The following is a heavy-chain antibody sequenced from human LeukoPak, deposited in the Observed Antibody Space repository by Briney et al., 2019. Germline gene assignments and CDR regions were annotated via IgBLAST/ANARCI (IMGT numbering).Heavy chain of an antibody. CDR3: ARVAAALAYYYYYYMDV. D-gene: IGHD6-13*01. V-gene: IGHV3-21*01. CDR2: ISSSSSYI. CDR1: GFTFSSYE. Sequence: GGSLRLSCAASGFTFSSYEMNWVRQAPGKGLEWVSSISSSSSYIYYADSVKGRFTISRDNAKNSLYLQMNSLRAEDTAVYYCARVAAALAYYYYYYMDVWGKGTTVTVSS. J-gene: IGHJ6*03.